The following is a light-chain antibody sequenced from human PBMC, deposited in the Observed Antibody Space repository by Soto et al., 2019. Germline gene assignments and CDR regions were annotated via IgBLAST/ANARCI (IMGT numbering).Light chain of an antibody. J-gene: IGKJ4*01. V-gene: IGKV3-11*01. CDR3: QQRSNWPPVLT. CDR2: DAS. Sequence: EIVLTQSPATLSLSPGERDTLSCRASQSVSSYLAWYQQKPGQAPRLLIYDASNRATGIPARFSGSGSGTDFTLTISSLEPEDFAVYYCQQRSNWPPVLTFGGGTKVDIK. CDR1: QSVSSY.